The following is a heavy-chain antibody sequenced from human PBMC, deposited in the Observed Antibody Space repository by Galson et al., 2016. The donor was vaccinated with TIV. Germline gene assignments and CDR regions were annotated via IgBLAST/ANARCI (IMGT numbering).Heavy chain of an antibody. J-gene: IGHJ6*03. CDR2: IDSSGGTI. V-gene: IGHV3-48*03. CDR1: AYTLVGYE. D-gene: IGHD2-21*02. Sequence: SLRLSCAASAYTLVGYEMTWVRQAPGKGLEWIPNIDSSGGTIYYADSVKGRFTISRDNAKKSLYLQMTSLRAEDTAVYYCARVAVTGYYFYYIDVWGKGTTVTVSS. CDR3: ARVAVTGYYFYYIDV.